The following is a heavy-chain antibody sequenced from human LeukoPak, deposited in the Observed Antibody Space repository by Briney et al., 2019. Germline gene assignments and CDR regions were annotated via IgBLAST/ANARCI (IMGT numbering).Heavy chain of an antibody. Sequence: SETLSLTCTVSGYSISSGYYWGWIRQPPGKGLEWIGSIYHSGSTYYNPSLKSRVTISVDTSKNQFSLKLSSVTAADTAVYYCARDPRTYCGGDCSDDAFDIWGQGTMVTVSS. CDR3: ARDPRTYCGGDCSDDAFDI. V-gene: IGHV4-38-2*02. CDR1: GYSISSGYY. D-gene: IGHD2-21*02. J-gene: IGHJ3*02. CDR2: IYHSGST.